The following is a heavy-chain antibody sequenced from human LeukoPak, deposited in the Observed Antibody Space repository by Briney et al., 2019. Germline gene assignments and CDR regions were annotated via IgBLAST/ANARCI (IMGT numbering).Heavy chain of an antibody. CDR2: IIPIFDTA. Sequence: SVKVSCKASGGTFSSYAISWVRQAPGQGLEWMGGIIPIFDTANHAQKFQGRVTITADESTSTAYMELSSLRSEDTAVYYCTQGVITTNYYYYYMDVWGKGTTVTISS. D-gene: IGHD3-22*01. J-gene: IGHJ6*03. CDR3: TQGVITTNYYYYYMDV. CDR1: GGTFSSYA. V-gene: IGHV1-69*13.